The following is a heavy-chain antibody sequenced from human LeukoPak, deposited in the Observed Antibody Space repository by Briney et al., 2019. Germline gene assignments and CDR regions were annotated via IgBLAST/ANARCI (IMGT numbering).Heavy chain of an antibody. CDR3: ARGCMVRGCSYYYYYGMDV. CDR2: ISYDGSNK. CDR1: GFTFSSYA. J-gene: IGHJ6*02. V-gene: IGHV3-30-3*01. Sequence: GGSLRLSCAASGFTFSSYAMHWVRQAPGKGLEWVAVISYDGSNKYYADSVKGRFTISRDNSKNTLYLQMNSLRAEDTAVYHCARGCMVRGCSYYYYYGMDVWGQGTTVTVSS. D-gene: IGHD3-10*01.